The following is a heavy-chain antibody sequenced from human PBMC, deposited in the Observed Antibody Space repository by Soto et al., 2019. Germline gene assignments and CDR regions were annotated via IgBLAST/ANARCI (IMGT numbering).Heavy chain of an antibody. CDR1: GGSFSGYY. V-gene: IGHV4-34*01. D-gene: IGHD2-15*01. CDR3: ARGPLVADVLGVWFDP. CDR2: INHSGST. J-gene: IGHJ5*02. Sequence: PSETLSLTCAVYGGSFSGYYWSWIRQPPGKGLEWIGEINHSGSTNYNPSLKSRVTISVDTSKNQFSLKLSSVTAADTAVYYCARGPLVADVLGVWFDPWGQGTLVTVSS.